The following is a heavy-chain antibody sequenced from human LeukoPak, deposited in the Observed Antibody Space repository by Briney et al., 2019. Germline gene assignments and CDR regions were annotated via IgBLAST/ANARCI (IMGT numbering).Heavy chain of an antibody. J-gene: IGHJ4*02. Sequence: GGSLRLSCAASGFIFSNYNMNWVRQAPGKGLEWISCISSSSSIIHYADSVKGRFTISRDKAKNSLYLQMNSLRDDDTAVYYCATDFDYWGQGTLVTASS. V-gene: IGHV3-48*02. CDR3: ATDFDY. CDR1: GFIFSNYN. CDR2: ISSSSSII.